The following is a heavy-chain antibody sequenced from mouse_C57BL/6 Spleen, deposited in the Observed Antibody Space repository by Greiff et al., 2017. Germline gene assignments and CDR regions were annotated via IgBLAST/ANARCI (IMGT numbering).Heavy chain of an antibody. J-gene: IGHJ1*03. CDR1: GYTFTSYW. CDR2: IDPSDSYT. D-gene: IGHD1-1*01. CDR3: ARRLLLLRWWYFDV. Sequence: QVQLQQPGAELVMPGASVKLSCKASGYTFTSYWMHWVKQRPGQGLEWIGEIDPSDSYTNYNQKFKGKSTLTVDKSSSTAYMQLSSLTSEDSAVYYCARRLLLLRWWYFDVWGTGTTVTVSS. V-gene: IGHV1-69*01.